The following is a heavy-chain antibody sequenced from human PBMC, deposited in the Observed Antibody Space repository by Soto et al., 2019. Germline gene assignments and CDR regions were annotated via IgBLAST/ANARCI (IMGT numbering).Heavy chain of an antibody. J-gene: IGHJ4*02. CDR3: AKVWGSGSYYKDRFDY. CDR2: ISGSGGST. Sequence: EVQLLESGGGLVQPGGSLRLSCAASGFTFSSYAMSWVRQAPGKGLEWVSAISGSGGSTYYADSVKGRFTISRDNSKNTLYLQMNSLSAEDTAVYYCAKVWGSGSYYKDRFDYWGQVTLVTVSS. CDR1: GFTFSSYA. V-gene: IGHV3-23*01. D-gene: IGHD3-10*01.